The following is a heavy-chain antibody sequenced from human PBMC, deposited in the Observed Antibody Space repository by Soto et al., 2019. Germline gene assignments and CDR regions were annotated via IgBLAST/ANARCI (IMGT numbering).Heavy chain of an antibody. D-gene: IGHD2-2*01. Sequence: SETLSLTCAVSGGSISSSNWWHWVRQPPGKGLEWIGEIHHSGTTNYNPSLKSRVAISVDKSKNQFSLKLNSVTAADTAVYYCARVRQYCSGTSCYLDPWGQGTLVTVS. CDR1: GGSISSSNW. V-gene: IGHV4-4*02. CDR3: ARVRQYCSGTSCYLDP. CDR2: IHHSGTT. J-gene: IGHJ5*02.